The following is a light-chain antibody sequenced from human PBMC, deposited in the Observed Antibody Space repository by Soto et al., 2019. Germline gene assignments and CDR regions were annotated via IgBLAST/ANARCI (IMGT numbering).Light chain of an antibody. CDR1: QDISDK. Sequence: DLPMTQSPSSLSASVGDRVTITCQASQDISDKLNWYQQKSGKPPNLLIYEASNLELGVPSRFSGSASGTDFTFTISNLQPEDYGTYYCQQYSNLPFTFGPGTKIDIK. CDR3: QQYSNLPFT. J-gene: IGKJ3*01. CDR2: EAS. V-gene: IGKV1-33*01.